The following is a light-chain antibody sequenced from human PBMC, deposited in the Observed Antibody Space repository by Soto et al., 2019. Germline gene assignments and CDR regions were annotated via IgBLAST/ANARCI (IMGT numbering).Light chain of an antibody. J-gene: IGKJ1*01. Sequence: GDRVTITCRASQGISSALAWYQQKPGKAPKLLIYDASSLESGVPSRFSGSGSGTDFTLTISSLQPDDFATYYCQQYNSYPWTFGQGTKVDIK. V-gene: IGKV1-13*02. CDR3: QQYNSYPWT. CDR1: QGISSA. CDR2: DAS.